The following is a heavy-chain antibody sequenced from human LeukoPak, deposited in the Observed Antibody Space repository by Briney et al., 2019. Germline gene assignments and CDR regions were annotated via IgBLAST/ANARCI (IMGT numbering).Heavy chain of an antibody. Sequence: GGSLRLSCAASGFTFDDYAMHWVRQAPGKGLEWVSGISWNSGSIGYADSVKGRFTISRDNAKNSLYLQMNSLRAEDTALHYCARGSYDFWRGYFDFWGQGTLVTVSS. CDR3: ARGSYDFWRGYFDF. J-gene: IGHJ4*02. CDR1: GFTFDDYA. V-gene: IGHV3-9*01. CDR2: ISWNSGSI. D-gene: IGHD3-3*01.